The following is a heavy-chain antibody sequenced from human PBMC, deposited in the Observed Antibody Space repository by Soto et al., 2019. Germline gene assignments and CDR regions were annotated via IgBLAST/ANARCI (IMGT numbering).Heavy chain of an antibody. J-gene: IGHJ6*02. V-gene: IGHV4-30-2*01. CDR3: ARARANWGLYGMDV. CDR2: IYHSGST. D-gene: IGHD7-27*01. Sequence: QLQLQESGSGLVKPSQTLSLTCAVSGGSISSGGYSWSWIRQPPGKGLEWIGYIYHSGSTYYSPALECRVTISVDRSKNQFSLKLSSVTAADTAVYYCARARANWGLYGMDVWGQGTTVTVSS. CDR1: GGSISSGGYS.